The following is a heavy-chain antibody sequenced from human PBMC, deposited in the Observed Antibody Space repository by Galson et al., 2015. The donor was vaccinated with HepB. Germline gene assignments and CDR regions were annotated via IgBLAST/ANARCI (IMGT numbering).Heavy chain of an antibody. CDR3: AKDQDYSKGEEGYNYYGMDV. Sequence: LRLSCAASGFTFRNYAMSWVRQAPGKGLEWVSIISVSGGRIDYADPVRGRFTISRDNSKNTLYVQMTSLRAEDTAVYYCAKDQDYSKGEEGYNYYGMDVWGQGTTVTVSS. CDR1: GFTFRNYA. J-gene: IGHJ6*02. V-gene: IGHV3-23*01. CDR2: ISVSGGRI. D-gene: IGHD4-11*01.